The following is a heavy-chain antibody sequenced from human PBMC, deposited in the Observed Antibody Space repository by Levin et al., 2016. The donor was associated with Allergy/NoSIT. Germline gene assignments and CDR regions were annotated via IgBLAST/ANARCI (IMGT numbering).Heavy chain of an antibody. CDR2: ISYDGSNK. D-gene: IGHD4-11*01. J-gene: IGHJ4*02. V-gene: IGHV3-30*18. CDR3: AKPLHSDYILGY. Sequence: WIRQPPGKGLEWVAVISYDGSNKYYADSVKGRFTISRDNSKNTLYLQMNSLRAEDTAVYYCAKPLHSDYILGYWGQGTLVTVSS.